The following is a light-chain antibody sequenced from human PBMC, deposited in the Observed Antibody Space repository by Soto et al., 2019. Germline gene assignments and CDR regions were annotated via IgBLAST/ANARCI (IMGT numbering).Light chain of an antibody. CDR3: QQYDNFPLT. Sequence: DIQMTQSPSSLSASVGDRVTITCQATQDISIYLSWCQQKPGKAPKILIYDTSNLAAGVPSRFSGSGSGTYFTFTISSLQPDDTGTYYCQQYDNFPLTFGGGTKVEIK. J-gene: IGKJ4*01. V-gene: IGKV1-33*01. CDR1: QDISIY. CDR2: DTS.